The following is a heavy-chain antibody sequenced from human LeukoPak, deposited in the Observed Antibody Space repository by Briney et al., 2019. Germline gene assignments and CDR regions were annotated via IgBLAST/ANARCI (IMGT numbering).Heavy chain of an antibody. Sequence: GGSLRLSCAASGFTFSIYSMNWVRQAPGKGLEWVSSISSSSSYIYYADSVKGRFTISRDNAKSSLYLQMNSLRAEDTAVYYCARDRESSSWFDYWGQGTLVTVSS. V-gene: IGHV3-21*01. J-gene: IGHJ4*02. D-gene: IGHD6-13*01. CDR3: ARDRESSSWFDY. CDR2: ISSSSSYI. CDR1: GFTFSIYS.